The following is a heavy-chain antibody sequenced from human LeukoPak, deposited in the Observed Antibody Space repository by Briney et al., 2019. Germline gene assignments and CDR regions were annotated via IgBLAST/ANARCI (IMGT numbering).Heavy chain of an antibody. D-gene: IGHD3-3*01. CDR2: MNPNSGNT. CDR1: GYTFTSYD. J-gene: IGHJ5*02. V-gene: IGHV1-8*01. Sequence: ASVKVSCKASGYTFTSYDINWVRQATGQGLEWMGWMNPNSGNTGYAQKFQGRVTMTRNTSISTAYMELSSLRSEDTAVYYCARGMDYDCWSGYYFWFDPWGQGTLVTVSS. CDR3: ARGMDYDCWSGYYFWFDP.